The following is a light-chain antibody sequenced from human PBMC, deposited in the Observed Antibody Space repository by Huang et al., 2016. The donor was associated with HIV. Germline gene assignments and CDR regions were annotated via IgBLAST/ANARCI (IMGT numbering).Light chain of an antibody. CDR1: QRVSSY. CDR3: QQRSNWLLT. Sequence: EIVLTQSPATLSLSPGERATLSCRASQRVSSYLAWYQQKPGQAPRLLIYDASNRATGIPDRFSGSGSGTDFTLTISSLEPEDFAVYYCQQRSNWLLTFGQGTRLEIK. J-gene: IGKJ5*01. CDR2: DAS. V-gene: IGKV3-11*01.